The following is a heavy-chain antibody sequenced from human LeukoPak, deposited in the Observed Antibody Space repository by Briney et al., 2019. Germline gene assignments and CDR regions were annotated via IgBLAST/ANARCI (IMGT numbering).Heavy chain of an antibody. D-gene: IGHD3-9*01. CDR1: GFTFSSYA. CDR2: ISGSGGST. J-gene: IGHJ4*02. V-gene: IGHV3-23*01. Sequence: GGSLRLSCAASGFTFSSYAMSWVRQAPGKGLKWVSAISGSGGSTYYADSVKGRFTISRDNSKNTLYLQMNSLRAEDTAVYYCASMPNYDILTGFDYWGQGTLVTVSS. CDR3: ASMPNYDILTGFDY.